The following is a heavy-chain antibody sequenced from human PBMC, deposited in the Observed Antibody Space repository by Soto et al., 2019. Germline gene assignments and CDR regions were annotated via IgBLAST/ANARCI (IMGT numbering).Heavy chain of an antibody. Sequence: QVQLVQSGTEVKKPGASVKVSCQASGYSISAYYIHWVRQAPGQGLEWMGWIDPKNGGTVSAQKFQGRLIMTRDTSISTVYMDLSGLTSDDTALYYCGRDDYGIFPYWGQGSLVTVSS. D-gene: IGHD3-10*01. V-gene: IGHV1-2*02. CDR2: IDPKNGGT. CDR3: GRDDYGIFPY. CDR1: GYSISAYY. J-gene: IGHJ4*02.